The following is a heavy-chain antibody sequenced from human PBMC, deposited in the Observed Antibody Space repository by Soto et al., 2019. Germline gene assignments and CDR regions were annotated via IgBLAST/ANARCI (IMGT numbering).Heavy chain of an antibody. CDR3: ARVTKLFGIIKVFDY. CDR2: IFYSGRT. CDR1: GGSINSAGYY. V-gene: IGHV4-31*03. J-gene: IGHJ4*02. D-gene: IGHD3-3*01. Sequence: KASETLSLTCNVSGGSINSAGYYWSWIRQHPGKGLEWIGYIFYSGRTYYNPSLKSRVTISIGTSKTQFSLKLSSVTAADTAVYYCARVTKLFGIIKVFDYWGQGTLVTVSS.